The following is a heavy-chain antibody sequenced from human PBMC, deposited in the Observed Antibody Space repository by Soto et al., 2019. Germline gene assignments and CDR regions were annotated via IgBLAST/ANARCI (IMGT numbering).Heavy chain of an antibody. CDR2: ISGSGGST. CDR3: PKVERLYAQQLVHPGTLDY. D-gene: IGHD6-13*01. Sequence: EVQLLESGGGLVQPGGSLRLSCAASGFTFSSYAMSWVRQAPGKGLEWDSAISGSGGSTYYADSVKGRFTISRDNSKNTLYLQMNRLRAEDSAVYYCPKVERLYAQQLVHPGTLDYWGQRTLVTVSS. V-gene: IGHV3-23*01. J-gene: IGHJ4*02. CDR1: GFTFSSYA.